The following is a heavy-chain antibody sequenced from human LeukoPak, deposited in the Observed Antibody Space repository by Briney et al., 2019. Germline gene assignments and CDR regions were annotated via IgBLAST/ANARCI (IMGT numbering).Heavy chain of an antibody. CDR2: ISGLGTTI. D-gene: IGHD3-22*01. Sequence: PGGSLRLSCAASGFTFSSYEMNWVRQAPGKGLEWVSYISGLGTTIYYADSVKGRFAISRDNAKNSLYLQMNSLRAEDTAVYYCARGLTSYYDSSGYWGGRGTLVTVSS. J-gene: IGHJ4*02. CDR3: ARGLTSYYDSSGYW. V-gene: IGHV3-48*03. CDR1: GFTFSSYE.